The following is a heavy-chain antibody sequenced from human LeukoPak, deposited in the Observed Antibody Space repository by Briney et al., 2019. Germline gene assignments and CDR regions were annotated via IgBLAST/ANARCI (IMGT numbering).Heavy chain of an antibody. J-gene: IGHJ6*02. CDR3: ARSYDFWSGYLYYYYYGMDV. CDR1: GYTFTGYY. D-gene: IGHD3-3*01. Sequence: ASVKVSCKASGYTFTGYYMHWVRQAPGQGLEWTGWINPNSGGTNYAQKFQGRVTMTRDTSISTAYMELSRLRSDDTAVYYCARSYDFWSGYLYYYYYGMDVWGQGTTVTVSS. V-gene: IGHV1-2*02. CDR2: INPNSGGT.